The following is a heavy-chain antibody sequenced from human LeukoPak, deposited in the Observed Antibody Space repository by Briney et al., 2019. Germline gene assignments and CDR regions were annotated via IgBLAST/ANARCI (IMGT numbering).Heavy chain of an antibody. CDR1: GVSFSGYY. CDR2: INHSGST. V-gene: IGHV4-34*01. J-gene: IGHJ3*02. CDR3: ASAPLGYCSSTSCPTRAFDI. D-gene: IGHD2-2*01. Sequence: SETLSLTCAVYGVSFSGYYWSWIRQPPGKGLEWIGEINHSGSTNCNPSLKSRVTISVDTSKNQFSLKLSSVTAADTAVYYCASAPLGYCSSTSCPTRAFDIWGQGTMVTVSS.